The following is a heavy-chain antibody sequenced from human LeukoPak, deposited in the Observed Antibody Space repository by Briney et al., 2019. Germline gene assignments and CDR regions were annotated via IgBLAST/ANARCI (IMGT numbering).Heavy chain of an antibody. Sequence: ASVKVSCKASGYTFTTYYIHWVRQAPGQGLEWMGWISPNSGGTNYAQKFQGRVTMTRDTSITTAYMELTTLTSDDTAVCYCARGVTVASIVFFDPWGQGTLVTVSS. V-gene: IGHV1-2*02. CDR2: ISPNSGGT. J-gene: IGHJ5*02. CDR1: GYTFTTYY. CDR3: ARGVTVASIVFFDP. D-gene: IGHD2-2*01.